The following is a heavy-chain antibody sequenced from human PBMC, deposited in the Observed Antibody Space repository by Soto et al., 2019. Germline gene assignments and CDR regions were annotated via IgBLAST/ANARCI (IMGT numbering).Heavy chain of an antibody. J-gene: IGHJ3*02. CDR2: ISSSSSYI. CDR1: GFTFSSYS. V-gene: IGHV3-21*01. D-gene: IGHD6-19*01. Sequence: PGGSLRLSCAASGFTFSSYSMNWVRQAPGKGLEWVSSISSSSSYIYYADSVKGRFTISRDNAKNSLYLQMNSLRAEDTAVYYCARDARQWLVRGAFDIWGQGTMVTVSS. CDR3: ARDARQWLVRGAFDI.